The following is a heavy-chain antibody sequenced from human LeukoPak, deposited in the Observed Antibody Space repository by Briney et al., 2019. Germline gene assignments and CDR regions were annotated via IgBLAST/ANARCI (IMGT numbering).Heavy chain of an antibody. D-gene: IGHD1-26*01. Sequence: SETRSLTWTVSGASLSNYYWSWIRQTPEKVLEWIGHIHTSGASRYSPSLESRLTLSIDTSRNHLSLKLTSVTAADTAVYFCARLGSYHDLWGQGALVTVSS. V-gene: IGHV4-4*09. CDR1: GASLSNYY. J-gene: IGHJ5*02. CDR3: ARLGSYHDL. CDR2: IHTSGAS.